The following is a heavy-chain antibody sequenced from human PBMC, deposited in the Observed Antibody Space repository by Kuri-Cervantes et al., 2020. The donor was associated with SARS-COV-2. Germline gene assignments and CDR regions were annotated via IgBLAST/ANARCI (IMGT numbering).Heavy chain of an antibody. Sequence: SVKVSCKASGGTFSSYDIRWVRQAPGQGLEWMGGIIPIFGAANYAQKFQARVTMTRATSTSTVYMELSSLRSEHTAVYYCARSSDRAASGGDAFEYWGQGTLVTVSS. CDR1: GGTFSSYD. D-gene: IGHD2-15*01. CDR2: IIPIFGAA. J-gene: IGHJ4*03. CDR3: ARSSDRAASGGDAFEY. V-gene: IGHV1-69*05.